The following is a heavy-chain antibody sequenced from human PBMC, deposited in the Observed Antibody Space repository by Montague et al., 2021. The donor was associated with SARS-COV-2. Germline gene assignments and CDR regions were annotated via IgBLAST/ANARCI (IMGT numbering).Heavy chain of an antibody. Sequence: SETLSLTCSVASDSISSRSYGWAWIRQSPGKGLEWIGNICYGGSTYYNPSVGSRVVMSAETSKSQFSLKLYSVTAADTSIYYCARRRDRSTVVSPAVFDLWGQGTMVVVSS. CDR3: ARRRDRSTVVSPAVFDL. V-gene: IGHV4-39*01. CDR1: SDSISSRSYG. J-gene: IGHJ3*01. D-gene: IGHD4-23*01. CDR2: ICYGGST.